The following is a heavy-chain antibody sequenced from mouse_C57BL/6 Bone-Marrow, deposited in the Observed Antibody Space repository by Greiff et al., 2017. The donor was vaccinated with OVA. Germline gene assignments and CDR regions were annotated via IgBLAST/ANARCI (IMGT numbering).Heavy chain of an antibody. CDR1: GYTFPSYW. CDR3: ARLIYYYGSSYCAMDY. J-gene: IGHJ4*01. V-gene: IGHV1-69*01. Sequence: QVQLQQPGAELVMPGASVKLSCKASGYTFPSYWMHWVKQRPGQGLEWIGEIDPSDSYTNYNQKFKGKSTLTVDKSSSTAYMQLSSLTSEDSAVYYCARLIYYYGSSYCAMDYWGQGTSVTVSS. CDR2: IDPSDSYT. D-gene: IGHD1-1*01.